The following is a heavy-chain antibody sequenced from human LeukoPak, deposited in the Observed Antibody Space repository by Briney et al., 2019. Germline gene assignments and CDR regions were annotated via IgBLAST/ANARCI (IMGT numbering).Heavy chain of an antibody. J-gene: IGHJ3*02. CDR1: GGSISSYY. Sequence: SETLSLTCTVSGGSISSYYWSWIRQPAGKGLEWIGRIYTSGSTNYNPSLKSRVTMSVDTSKNQFSLELSSVTAADTAVYYWAISPGWELRGGAAFDIWGQGTMVTVSS. CDR3: AISPGWELRGGAAFDI. V-gene: IGHV4-4*07. D-gene: IGHD1-26*01. CDR2: IYTSGST.